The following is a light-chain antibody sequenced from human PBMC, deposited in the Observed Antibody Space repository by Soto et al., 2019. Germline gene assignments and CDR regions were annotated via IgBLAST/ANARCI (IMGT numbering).Light chain of an antibody. V-gene: IGKV1-39*01. CDR1: QSISTY. Sequence: DLQMTQSPSSLSASVRDRVTITCRASQSISTYLNWYQQKPGKAPKLLIYAASSLQSGVPSRFSGSGSGTDFTLTISSLQLEDFATYYCQQSHGIPYTFGQGTKLEIK. CDR2: AAS. J-gene: IGKJ2*01. CDR3: QQSHGIPYT.